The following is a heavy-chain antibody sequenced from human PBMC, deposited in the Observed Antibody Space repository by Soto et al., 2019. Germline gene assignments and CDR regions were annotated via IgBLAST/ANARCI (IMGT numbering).Heavy chain of an antibody. CDR2: IYYSGST. CDR1: GGSISSSSYY. V-gene: IGHV4-39*01. Sequence: QLQLQESGPGLVKPSETLSLTCTVSGGSISSSSYYWGWIRQPPGKGLEWIGSIYYSGSTYYNPSLKSRVTIYVDTSKNQFSLRLSSVTAADTAVYYCARQRYYYGSGSYYAGMDVWGQGTTVTVSS. D-gene: IGHD3-10*01. J-gene: IGHJ6*02. CDR3: ARQRYYYGSGSYYAGMDV.